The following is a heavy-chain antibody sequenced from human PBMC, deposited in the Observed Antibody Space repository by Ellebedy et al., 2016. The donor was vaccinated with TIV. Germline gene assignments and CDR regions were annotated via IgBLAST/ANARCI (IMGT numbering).Heavy chain of an antibody. CDR3: AKVPRGYSGYDPTGYFDH. Sequence: PGGSLRLSCAASGFTFSSYWMSWVRQAPGKGLEWVANIKQDGSEKYYVDSVKGRFTISRDNAKNSLYLQMNSLRAEDTAVYYCAKVPRGYSGYDPTGYFDHWGQGSLVTVSS. J-gene: IGHJ4*02. CDR2: IKQDGSEK. D-gene: IGHD5-12*01. V-gene: IGHV3-7*03. CDR1: GFTFSSYW.